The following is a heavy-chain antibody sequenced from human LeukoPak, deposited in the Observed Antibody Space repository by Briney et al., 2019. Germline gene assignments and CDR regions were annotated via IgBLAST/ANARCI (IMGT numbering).Heavy chain of an antibody. CDR2: INHSGST. Sequence: SETLSLTCAVYGGSFSGYYWSWIRQPPGKGLEWIGEINHSGSTNYNPSLKSRVTISVDTSKNQFSLKLSPVTAADTAVYYCARSYYSVWGSYRLFDYWGQGTLVTVSS. V-gene: IGHV4-34*01. CDR1: GGSFSGYY. J-gene: IGHJ4*02. D-gene: IGHD3-16*02. CDR3: ARSYYSVWGSYRLFDY.